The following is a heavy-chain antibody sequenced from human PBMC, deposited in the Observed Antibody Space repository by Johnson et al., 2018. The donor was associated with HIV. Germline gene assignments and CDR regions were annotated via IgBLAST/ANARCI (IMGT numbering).Heavy chain of an antibody. CDR3: ARGGRKQLACDAFDI. CDR2: LYSDVRS. D-gene: IGHD6-6*01. CDR1: GFSVIRYY. J-gene: IGHJ3*02. V-gene: IGHV3-53*01. Sequence: VQLVESGGGVVQPGGSLRLSCAASGFSVIRYYMFWVRQAPGMGLEWVSLLYSDVRSEYADSVMGRFTISRDNSKNTLYLQIRRLRAEDTALYYCARGGRKQLACDAFDIWGQGTLVTVSS.